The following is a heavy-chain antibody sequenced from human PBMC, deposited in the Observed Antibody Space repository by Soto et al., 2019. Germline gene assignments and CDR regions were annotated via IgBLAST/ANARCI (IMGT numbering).Heavy chain of an antibody. Sequence: SETLSLTCTVSGGSISSGDYYWSWIRQPPGKGLEWIGYIYYSGSTYYNPSLKSRVTISVDTSKNQFSLKLSSVTAADTAVYYCARSSIKPQVFMYPFDSWSQGTLVT. CDR2: IYYSGST. J-gene: IGHJ4*02. CDR1: GGSISSGDYY. V-gene: IGHV4-30-4*01. CDR3: ARSSIKPQVFMYPFDS. D-gene: IGHD3-3*01.